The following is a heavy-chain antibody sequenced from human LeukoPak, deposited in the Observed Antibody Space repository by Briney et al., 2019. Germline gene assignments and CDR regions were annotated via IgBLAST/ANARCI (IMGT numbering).Heavy chain of an antibody. CDR3: VIGVGWQPDY. Sequence: SETLSLTCTVFGDSVTGYFLNWVRQPPGKGLEWIGHIYKIGTTNYNPSLKSRLTISADTSMNQFSLQLGSVTAADTAVYYCVIGVGWQPDYWGQGALVTVSS. CDR1: GDSVTGYF. J-gene: IGHJ4*02. V-gene: IGHV4-59*02. CDR2: IYKIGTT. D-gene: IGHD2-15*01.